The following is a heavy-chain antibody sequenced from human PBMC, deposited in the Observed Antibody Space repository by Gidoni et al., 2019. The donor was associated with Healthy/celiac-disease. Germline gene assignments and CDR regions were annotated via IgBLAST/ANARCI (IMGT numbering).Heavy chain of an antibody. CDR1: GFSLSTSGMC. Sequence: QVTLRESGPALVKPPQTLTLPCPFSGFSLSTSGMCVSWIRQPTGKALEWLALIDWEDYKYYSTSLKTRRTISKDTSKNQVVLTMTNMDPVDTATYYCARTPPERYGDFAFEIWGQGTMVTVSA. V-gene: IGHV2-70*01. D-gene: IGHD4-17*01. CDR3: ARTPPERYGDFAFEI. J-gene: IGHJ3*02. CDR2: IDWEDYK.